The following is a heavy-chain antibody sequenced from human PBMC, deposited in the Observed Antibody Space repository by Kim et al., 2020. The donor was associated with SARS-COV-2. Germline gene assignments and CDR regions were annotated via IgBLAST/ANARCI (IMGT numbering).Heavy chain of an antibody. J-gene: IGHJ6*03. CDR2: IYHSGST. CDR1: GGSISSSNW. CDR3: ARELGPDTAMEKGYYYYYYMDV. D-gene: IGHD5-18*01. Sequence: SETLSLTCAVSGGSISSSNWWSWVRQPPGKGLEWIGEIYHSGSTNYNPSLKSRVTISVDKSKNQFSLKLSSVTAADTAVYYCARELGPDTAMEKGYYYYYYMDVWGKGTTVTVSS. V-gene: IGHV4-4*02.